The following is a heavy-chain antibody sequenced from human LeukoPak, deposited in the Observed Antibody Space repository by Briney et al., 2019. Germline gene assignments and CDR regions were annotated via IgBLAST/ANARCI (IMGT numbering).Heavy chain of an antibody. Sequence: GGSLRLSCAASGFTFNNYNMNWVRQAPGKGLEWVSSISSSSDYIYYADSVKGRFTISRDNAKNSLYLQMSSLRAEDTAVYYCARQKYYYDSSGYGAFDYWGQGTLVTVTS. D-gene: IGHD3-22*01. CDR3: ARQKYYYDSSGYGAFDY. CDR1: GFTFNNYN. J-gene: IGHJ4*02. V-gene: IGHV3-21*01. CDR2: ISSSSDYI.